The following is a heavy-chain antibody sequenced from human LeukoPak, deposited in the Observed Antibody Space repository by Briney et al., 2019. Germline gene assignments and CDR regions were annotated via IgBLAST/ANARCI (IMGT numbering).Heavy chain of an antibody. CDR2: IKQGGSEK. J-gene: IGHJ4*02. Sequence: GGSLRLSCAAFGFTFSSYWMSWVRQTPGKGLEWVANIKQGGSEKYYVDSVKGRFTISRDNAKNSLYLQMNSLRAEDAAVYYCARARALYSSGWYGLFDYWGQGTLVTVSS. D-gene: IGHD6-19*01. CDR3: ARARALYSSGWYGLFDY. V-gene: IGHV3-7*01. CDR1: GFTFSSYW.